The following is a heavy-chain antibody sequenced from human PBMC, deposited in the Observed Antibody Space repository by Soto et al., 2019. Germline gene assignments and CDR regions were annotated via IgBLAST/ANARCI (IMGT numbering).Heavy chain of an antibody. D-gene: IGHD3-10*01. CDR1: GFTFSTYA. V-gene: IGHV3-23*01. CDR3: AKVARDLGRGIITRIDPFDD. J-gene: IGHJ4*02. Sequence: EVQLLESGGGLVQPGGSLRLSCAASGFTFSTYAMSWVRQAPGKGLEWVSVVSGSGGTTYYADSVKGRFTISRDNSKNTLSLKRNSLRAEDTAVYYCAKVARDLGRGIITRIDPFDDWGQGTLVTVSS. CDR2: VSGSGGTT.